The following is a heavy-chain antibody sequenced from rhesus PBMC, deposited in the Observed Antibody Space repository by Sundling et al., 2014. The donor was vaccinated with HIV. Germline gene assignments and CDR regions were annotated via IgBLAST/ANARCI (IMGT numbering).Heavy chain of an antibody. D-gene: IGHD2-27*01. CDR2: IYGRGGNS. CDR3: ASEIFTSNAFDF. Sequence: QVQLQESGPGLVKPSETLSVTCAVSGGSISSNYWSWIRQPPGKGLEWIGFIYGRGGNSYLSPSLKSRVTLSIDTSKNQFSLKLNSVTAADTAVYFCASEIFTSNAFDFWGQGLSITVSS. CDR1: GGSISSNY. V-gene: IGHV4-169*02. J-gene: IGHJ3*01.